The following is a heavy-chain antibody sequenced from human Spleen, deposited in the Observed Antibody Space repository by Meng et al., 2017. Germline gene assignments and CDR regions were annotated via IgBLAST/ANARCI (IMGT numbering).Heavy chain of an antibody. V-gene: IGHV4-39*07. CDR3: ARRIAMGGYFDY. CDR1: GGSFSSYY. CDR2: IYYSGST. Sequence: SETLSLTCGVYGGSFSSYYWGWIRQPPGKGLEWIGSIYYSGSTYYNPSLKSRVTISVDTSKNQFSLKLSSVTAADTAVYYCARRIAMGGYFDYWGQGTLVTVSS. J-gene: IGHJ4*02. D-gene: IGHD6-19*01.